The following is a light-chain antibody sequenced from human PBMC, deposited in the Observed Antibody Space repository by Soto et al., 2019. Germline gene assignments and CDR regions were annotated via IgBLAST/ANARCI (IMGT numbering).Light chain of an antibody. CDR1: QSVSSNY. Sequence: EIVLTQSPGTLSLSPGERATLSCRASQSVSSNYLAWYQQKPGQAPNLLIYGASSRATGIPDRFSGSGSGTDFTLTISRLEPEDFVVYYCQQYGNSPRVTFGPGTKVDIK. CDR2: GAS. J-gene: IGKJ3*01. V-gene: IGKV3-20*01. CDR3: QQYGNSPRVT.